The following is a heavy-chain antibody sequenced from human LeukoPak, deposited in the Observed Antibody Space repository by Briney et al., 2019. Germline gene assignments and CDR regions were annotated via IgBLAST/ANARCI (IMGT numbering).Heavy chain of an antibody. D-gene: IGHD6-6*01. J-gene: IGHJ4*02. CDR1: GFTVSSTY. V-gene: IGHV3-66*01. CDR3: ARGRPAHYFDS. CDR2: IYSGGYT. Sequence: GGSLRLSCAASGFTVSSTYLTWVRQAPGKGLEWLSVIYSGGYTYYADSVKGRFFISRDISENMVYLQMNSPSVEDTAVYFCARGRPAHYFDSWGPGTLVTVS.